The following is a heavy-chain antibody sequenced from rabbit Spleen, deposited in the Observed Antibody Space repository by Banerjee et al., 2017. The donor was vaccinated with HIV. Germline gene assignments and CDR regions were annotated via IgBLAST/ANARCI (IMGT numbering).Heavy chain of an antibody. Sequence: EQLEESGGGLVKPEGSLTLTCKASGVSLNDKDVMCWVRQAPGKGLEWIACIAAGRSAFTYYASWAKGRFTCSKASSTTVTLQMTSLTAADTATYFCARDTGTSFSTYGMDLWGPGTLVTVS. D-gene: IGHD8-1*01. CDR1: GVSLNDKDV. CDR3: ARDTGTSFSTYGMDL. V-gene: IGHV1S45*01. J-gene: IGHJ6*01. CDR2: IAAGRSAFT.